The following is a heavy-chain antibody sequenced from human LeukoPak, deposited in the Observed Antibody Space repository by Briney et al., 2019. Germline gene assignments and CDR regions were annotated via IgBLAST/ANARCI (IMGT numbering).Heavy chain of an antibody. CDR2: LSGSGSST. J-gene: IGHJ1*01. Sequence: QPGGSLRLSCTASGFTFGNYAMSWVRQAPGMGREWVSALSGSGSSTFYADSVKGRFTISRDNSKNTLYLQMRSLIFEDTAVYYCANVIIAAVGYEYFQYWGQGTLVSVSS. CDR1: GFTFGNYA. CDR3: ANVIIAAVGYEYFQY. V-gene: IGHV3-23*01. D-gene: IGHD6-13*01.